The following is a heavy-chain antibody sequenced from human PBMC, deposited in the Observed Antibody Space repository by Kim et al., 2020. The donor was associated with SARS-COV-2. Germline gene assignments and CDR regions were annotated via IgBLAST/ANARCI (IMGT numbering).Heavy chain of an antibody. CDR3: ARGSLAVFTLPDY. J-gene: IGHJ4*02. V-gene: IGHV1-3*04. Sequence: ASVKVSCKASGYTFTNYAMHWVRQAPGQRLEWMGWINTANGNTKYSQRFQGRVTITRDTSASTAYMELSSQRSEDTAVYYCARGSLAVFTLPDYWGQGTLVTVSS. D-gene: IGHD3-3*02. CDR1: GYTFTNYA. CDR2: INTANGNT.